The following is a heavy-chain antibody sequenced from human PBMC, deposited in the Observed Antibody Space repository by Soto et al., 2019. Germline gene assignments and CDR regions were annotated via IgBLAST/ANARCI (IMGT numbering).Heavy chain of an antibody. CDR2: ISSSSSYI. D-gene: IGHD2-2*01. CDR3: ASDSSPGANYYYYGMDV. CDR1: GFTFSSYS. Sequence: GGSLRLSCAASGFTFSSYSMNWVRQAPGKGLEWVSSISSSSSYIYYADSVKGRFTISRDNAKNSLYLQMNSLRAEDTAVYYCASDSSPGANYYYYGMDVWGQGTTVTVSS. J-gene: IGHJ6*02. V-gene: IGHV3-21*01.